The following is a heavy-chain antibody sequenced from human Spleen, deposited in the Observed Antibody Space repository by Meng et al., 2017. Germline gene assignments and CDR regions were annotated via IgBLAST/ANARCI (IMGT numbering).Heavy chain of an antibody. CDR1: GGSFSDYY. J-gene: IGHJ4*02. Sequence: QAQLQEGGAGLLKPSETLSLTGVVSGGSFSDYYWSWIRQPPGKGLEWIGEINHSGSTNYNPSLESRATISVDTSQNNLSLKLSSVTAADSAVYYCARGPTTMAHDFDYWGQGTLVTVSS. CDR2: INHSGST. D-gene: IGHD4-11*01. V-gene: IGHV4-34*01. CDR3: ARGPTTMAHDFDY.